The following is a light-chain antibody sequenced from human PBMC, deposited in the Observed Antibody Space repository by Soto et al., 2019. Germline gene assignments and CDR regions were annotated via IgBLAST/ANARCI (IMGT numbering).Light chain of an antibody. V-gene: IGKV3-15*01. CDR2: GAS. Sequence: EVVMTQSPGTLSVSPGERATLSCRVSQNVRNNLAWYQHKPGQAPRLLIYGASTRATGIPARFSGSGSGTEFTLTISGLQSEDFAVYYCQHYEDWLLYTFGQGTRLDLK. CDR1: QNVRNN. J-gene: IGKJ2*01. CDR3: QHYEDWLLYT.